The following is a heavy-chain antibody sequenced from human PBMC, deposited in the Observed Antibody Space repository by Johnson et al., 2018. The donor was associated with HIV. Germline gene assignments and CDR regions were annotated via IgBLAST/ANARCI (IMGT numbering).Heavy chain of an antibody. D-gene: IGHD3-16*01. CDR3: TTDDLGVDAFDI. CDR2: ISGSGGST. CDR1: GFTFSSYA. J-gene: IGHJ3*02. V-gene: IGHV3-23*04. Sequence: VQLVESGGGLVQPGGSLRLSCAASGFTFSSYAMSWVRQAPGKGLEWVSAISGSGGSTYYADSVKGRFTISRDNSKNTLYLQMNSLKTEDTAVYYCTTDDLGVDAFDIWGQGTRVTVSS.